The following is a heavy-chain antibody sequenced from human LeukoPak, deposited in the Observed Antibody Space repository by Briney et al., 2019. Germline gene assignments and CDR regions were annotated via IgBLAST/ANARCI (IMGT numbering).Heavy chain of an antibody. J-gene: IGHJ4*02. CDR2: IIPILGIA. CDR1: GGTFSSYA. Sequence: SVKVSCKASGGTFSSYAISWVRQAPGQGLEWMGRIIPILGIANYAQKFQGRVTITADKSTSTAYMELSSLRSEDTAVYYCAKSDCGSDGCKLYNYWAQGTQVTVSS. CDR3: AKSDCGSDGCKLYNY. D-gene: IGHD2-21*01. V-gene: IGHV1-69*04.